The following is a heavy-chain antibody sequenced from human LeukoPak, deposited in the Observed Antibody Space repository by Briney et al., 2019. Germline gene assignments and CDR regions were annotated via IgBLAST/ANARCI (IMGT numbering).Heavy chain of an antibody. CDR2: TYSGGST. D-gene: IGHD6-19*01. V-gene: IGHV3-66*01. CDR1: GFTVSSNY. J-gene: IGHJ4*02. CDR3: AKVGWAVAGLIYYFDY. Sequence: GGSLRLSCAASGFTVSSNYMSWVRQAPGKGLEWVSVTYSGGSTYYADSVKGRFTISRDNARNSLYLQMNSLRAEDTAVYYCAKVGWAVAGLIYYFDYWGQGTLVTVSS.